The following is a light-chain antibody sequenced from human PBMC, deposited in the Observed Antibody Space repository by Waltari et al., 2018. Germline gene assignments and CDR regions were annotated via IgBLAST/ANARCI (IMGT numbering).Light chain of an antibody. CDR3: QQYGDSPYT. V-gene: IGKV3-20*01. CDR2: GVS. Sequence: EIVLTQSPGTLSLSPGERATLYCRASQSVTSTYLAWYQQKPGRAPRLLVYGVSSRATGIPDRFSGSGSGTDFTLTISRLEPEDFAMYYCQQYGDSPYTFGQGTKLEI. CDR1: QSVTSTY. J-gene: IGKJ2*01.